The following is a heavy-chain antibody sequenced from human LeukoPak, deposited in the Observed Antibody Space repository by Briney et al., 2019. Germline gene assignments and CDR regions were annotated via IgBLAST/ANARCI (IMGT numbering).Heavy chain of an antibody. Sequence: GGSLRLSCAASGFTFSNYAMHWVRRAPGKGLEYVSAISSDGDNTYYANSVKGRFTISRDNSKNTLYLQMGSLRAEDMAVHYCARGSAYYGSGSYYNEPLQYWGQGTLVTVSS. CDR2: ISSDGDNT. CDR1: GFTFSNYA. V-gene: IGHV3-64*01. D-gene: IGHD3-10*01. CDR3: ARGSAYYGSGSYYNEPLQY. J-gene: IGHJ4*02.